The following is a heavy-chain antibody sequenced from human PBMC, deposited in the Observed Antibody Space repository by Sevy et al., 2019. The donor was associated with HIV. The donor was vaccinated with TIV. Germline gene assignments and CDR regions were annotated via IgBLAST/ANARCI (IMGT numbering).Heavy chain of an antibody. D-gene: IGHD2-2*01. CDR3: ARSPPVVVVPGAPSWFDP. J-gene: IGHJ5*02. Sequence: SETLSLTCAVHDGSFSGYYWNWIRQLPGKGLEWIGEINESGITYYNPSLKSRVTISVETSKKQFSPKLNSVTAADTAVYFCARSPPVVVVPGAPSWFDPWGQGTLVTVSS. CDR2: INESGIT. V-gene: IGHV4-34*01. CDR1: DGSFSGYY.